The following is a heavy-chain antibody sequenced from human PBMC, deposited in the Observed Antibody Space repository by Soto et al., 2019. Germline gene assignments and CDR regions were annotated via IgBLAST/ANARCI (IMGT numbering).Heavy chain of an antibody. CDR1: GFSLSTYHMG. J-gene: IGHJ4*02. CDR3: AHAGDDALLTFDH. D-gene: IGHD1-1*01. V-gene: IGHV2-5*02. Sequence: QITLKESGPTLVRPAQTLTLTCDFSGFSLSTYHMGVAWIRQPPGKALEWLALIYWDDDKRYSPSLKDRLAISKDTSSNQVVLTITNIDPGDSATYFCAHAGDDALLTFDHWGPGTLVTVSS. CDR2: IYWDDDK.